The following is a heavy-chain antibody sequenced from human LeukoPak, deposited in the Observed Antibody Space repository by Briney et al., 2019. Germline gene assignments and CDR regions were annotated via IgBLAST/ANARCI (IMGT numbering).Heavy chain of an antibody. CDR2: ISGTSDTT. J-gene: IGHJ3*02. D-gene: IGHD3-3*01. V-gene: IGHV3-23*01. CDR1: GFIFKNYA. CDR3: AKADATIGGAFDI. Sequence: AGSLRLSCAASGFIFKNYAMSWVRQAPGKGLEWVSIISGTSDTTRYGDSVRGRFTTSRDNPRNTLYLQMNSLRVDDTAVYYCAKADATIGGAFDIWGEGTMVIVSS.